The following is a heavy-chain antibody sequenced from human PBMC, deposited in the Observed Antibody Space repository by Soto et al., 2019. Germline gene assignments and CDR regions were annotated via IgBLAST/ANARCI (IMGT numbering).Heavy chain of an antibody. Sequence: SVKVSCKASGGTFSSYAISWVRQAPGQGLEWMGGIIPIFGTANYAQKFQGRVTITADESTSTAYMELSSLRSEDTAVYYCASSTDSSGYPSDYWGQGTLVTVSS. CDR3: ASSTDSSGYPSDY. V-gene: IGHV1-69*13. CDR2: IIPIFGTA. J-gene: IGHJ4*02. D-gene: IGHD3-22*01. CDR1: GGTFSSYA.